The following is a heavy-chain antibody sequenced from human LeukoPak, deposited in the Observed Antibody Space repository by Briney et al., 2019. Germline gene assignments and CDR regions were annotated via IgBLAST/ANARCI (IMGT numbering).Heavy chain of an antibody. CDR1: RGSISNFY. J-gene: IGHJ5*02. CDR3: ARAYSSSWYWNWFDP. V-gene: IGHV4-4*07. D-gene: IGHD6-13*01. Sequence: SETLSLTCTVSRGSISNFYWSWVRQPAGKGLEWVGHVFTSGTTNYNPSLKSRVTMSIDTSKNQFSLKVSSVSAADTAVYYCARAYSSSWYWNWFDPWGQGTLVTVSS. CDR2: VFTSGTT.